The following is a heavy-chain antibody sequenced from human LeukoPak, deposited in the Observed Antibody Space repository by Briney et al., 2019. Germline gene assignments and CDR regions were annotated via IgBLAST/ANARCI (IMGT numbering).Heavy chain of an antibody. J-gene: IGHJ4*02. Sequence: GALRLSCAASGFTVSSNYMSWVRQAPGKGLEWVSVIYSGGSTYYADSVKGRFTISRDNSKNTLYLQMNSLRAEDTAVYYCASSLRGGGYTIDYWGQGTLVTVSS. CDR3: ASSLRGGGYTIDY. D-gene: IGHD3-22*01. CDR1: GFTVSSNY. CDR2: IYSGGST. V-gene: IGHV3-53*01.